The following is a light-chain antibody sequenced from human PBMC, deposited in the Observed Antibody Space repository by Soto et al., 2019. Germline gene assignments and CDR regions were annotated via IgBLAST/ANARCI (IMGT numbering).Light chain of an antibody. Sequence: QAVLPQPPSASGTPGQRFTISCSGSSSNIGSNTVNWYQQLPGTAPKLLIYSNNQRPSGVPDRFSGSKSGTSASLAISGLQSEDEADYYCAAWDDSLNGPVFGTGTKVTVL. CDR1: SSNIGSNT. J-gene: IGLJ1*01. CDR3: AAWDDSLNGPV. CDR2: SNN. V-gene: IGLV1-44*01.